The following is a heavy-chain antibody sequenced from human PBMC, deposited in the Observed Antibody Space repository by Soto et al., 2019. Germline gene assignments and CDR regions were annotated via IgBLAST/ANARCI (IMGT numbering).Heavy chain of an antibody. CDR1: GGTFSSYA. D-gene: IGHD2-15*01. Sequence: QVQLVQSGAEVKKPGSSVKVSCKASGGTFSSYAISWVRQAPGQGLEWMGGIIPIFGTANYAQKFQGRVTITADESTSTAYMELSSLRSEDTAVYYCARDRGSGDVVAVAATTPYGMDVWGQGTTVTVSS. J-gene: IGHJ6*02. CDR3: ARDRGSGDVVAVAATTPYGMDV. V-gene: IGHV1-69*01. CDR2: IIPIFGTA.